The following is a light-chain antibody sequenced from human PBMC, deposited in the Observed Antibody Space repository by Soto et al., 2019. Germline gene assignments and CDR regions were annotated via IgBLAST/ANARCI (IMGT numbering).Light chain of an antibody. CDR2: DVS. Sequence: QSVLTQPASVSGSHGQSITISCTGTSSDVGAYNYDSWYQQYPGEAPKVIIYDVSHRPAGVSNRFSGSKSGNTASLTISGLQTQDEADYYCSSYKSATTYVFGTGTKVTVL. CDR3: SSYKSATTYV. V-gene: IGLV2-14*01. CDR1: SSDVGAYNY. J-gene: IGLJ1*01.